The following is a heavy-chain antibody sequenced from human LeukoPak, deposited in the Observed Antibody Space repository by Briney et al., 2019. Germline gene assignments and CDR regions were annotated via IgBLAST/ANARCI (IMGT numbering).Heavy chain of an antibody. CDR1: GGSISSGDYY. CDR3: ARLDFWSGYYQDY. Sequence: SQTLSLTCTVSGGSISSGDYYWSWIRQPPGKGLEWIGYIYYSGSTYYNPSLKSRVTISVDTSKNQFSLKLSSVTAADTAVYYCARLDFWSGYYQDYWGQGTLDTVSS. D-gene: IGHD3-3*01. CDR2: IYYSGST. V-gene: IGHV4-30-4*01. J-gene: IGHJ4*02.